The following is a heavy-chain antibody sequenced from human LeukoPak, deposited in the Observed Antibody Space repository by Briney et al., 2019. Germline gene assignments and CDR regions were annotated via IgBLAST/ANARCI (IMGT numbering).Heavy chain of an antibody. D-gene: IGHD5-24*01. V-gene: IGHV5-51*01. CDR1: GYSFTDYW. CDR3: ARRADGYNDFDY. J-gene: IGHJ4*02. CDR2: IYPGDSVS. Sequence: GESLKISCKGSGYSFTDYWIGWVRQMPGKGLEWMGIIYPGDSVSRYSPSFQGQVTISADKSISTAYLHWSSLKASDTAIYYCARRADGYNDFDYWGQGTLVTVSS.